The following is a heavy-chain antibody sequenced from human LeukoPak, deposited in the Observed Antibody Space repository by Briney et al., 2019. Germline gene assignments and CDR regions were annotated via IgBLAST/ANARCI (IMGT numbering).Heavy chain of an antibody. J-gene: IGHJ3*02. CDR2: IYYSGST. Sequence: SETLSLTCTVSGGSISSYYWSWIRQPPGKGLEWIGYIYYSGSTNYNPSLKSRVTISVDTSKNQFSLKLSSVTAAVTAVYYCARRAGVYWDEYSSSSGAFDIWGQGTMVTVSS. CDR3: ARRAGVYWDEYSSSSGAFDI. V-gene: IGHV4-59*08. CDR1: GGSISSYY. D-gene: IGHD6-6*01.